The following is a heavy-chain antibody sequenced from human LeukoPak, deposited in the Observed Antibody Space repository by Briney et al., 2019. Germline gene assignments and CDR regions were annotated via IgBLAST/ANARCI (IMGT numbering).Heavy chain of an antibody. J-gene: IGHJ4*02. V-gene: IGHV1-69*06. CDR1: GGTFSSYA. D-gene: IGHD6-13*01. CDR3: AREYPYSGLDY. Sequence: SVKVSCKTSGGTFSSYAISWVRQAPGQGLEWMGGIIPIFGTANYAQKLHGRVTITADKSTSTAYMELSSLRSEDTAVYYCAREYPYSGLDYWGQGTLVTVSS. CDR2: IIPIFGTA.